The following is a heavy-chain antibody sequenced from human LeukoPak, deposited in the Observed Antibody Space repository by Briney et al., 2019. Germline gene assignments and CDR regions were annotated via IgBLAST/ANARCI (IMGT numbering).Heavy chain of an antibody. Sequence: KPSETLSLTCTVSGGSISSYYWSWIRQPPDKGLEWIGYIYNTGSTNYNPSLKSRVTISVDTSKNQFSLKLSSVTAADTAVYYCARDKQDIVLPGYWGQGTLVTVSS. D-gene: IGHD2-15*01. J-gene: IGHJ4*02. CDR2: IYNTGST. CDR3: ARDKQDIVLPGY. CDR1: GGSISSYY. V-gene: IGHV4-4*08.